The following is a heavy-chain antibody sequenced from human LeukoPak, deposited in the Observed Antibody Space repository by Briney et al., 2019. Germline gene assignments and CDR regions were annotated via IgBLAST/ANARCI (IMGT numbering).Heavy chain of an antibody. CDR2: IYYSGST. CDR1: GGSISSYY. J-gene: IGHJ6*03. CDR3: ARDRYYYDSSGHYYMDV. V-gene: IGHV4-59*01. Sequence: PSETLSLTCTVSGGSISSYYWSWIRQPPGKGLEWIGYIYYSGSTNYNPSLKSRVTISVDTSKNQFSLKLSSVTAADTAVYYCARDRYYYDSSGHYYMDVWGKGTTVTISS. D-gene: IGHD3-22*01.